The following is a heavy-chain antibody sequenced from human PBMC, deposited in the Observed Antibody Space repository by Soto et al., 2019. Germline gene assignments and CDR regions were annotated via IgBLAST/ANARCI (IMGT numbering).Heavy chain of an antibody. V-gene: IGHV3-21*01. D-gene: IGHD6-19*01. Sequence: EVQLVESGGGLVKPGGSLRLSCAASGFTFSSYSMNWVRQAPGKGLEWVSSISSSSSYIYYADSVKGRFTISRDNANNSLYLQMNSLRAEDTAVYYCARAGAVAGSNWFDPWGQGTLVTVSS. CDR3: ARAGAVAGSNWFDP. J-gene: IGHJ5*02. CDR1: GFTFSSYS. CDR2: ISSSSSYI.